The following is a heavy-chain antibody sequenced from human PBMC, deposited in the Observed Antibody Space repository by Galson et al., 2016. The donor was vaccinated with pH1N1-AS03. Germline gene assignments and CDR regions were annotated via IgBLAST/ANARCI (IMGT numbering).Heavy chain of an antibody. CDR1: GFTFSDYA. CDR3: ARRRSYYDFWRGYSDY. V-gene: IGHV3-64*01. CDR2: ISSDASGT. Sequence: SLRLSCAASGFTFSDYAMHWVRQAPGKGLEYVSAISSDASGTYYANSVKGRFTISRDNSKNTVYLQMGSLRAEDMAVYYCARRRSYYDFWRGYSDYWGQGPLVTVSS. D-gene: IGHD3-3*01. J-gene: IGHJ4*02.